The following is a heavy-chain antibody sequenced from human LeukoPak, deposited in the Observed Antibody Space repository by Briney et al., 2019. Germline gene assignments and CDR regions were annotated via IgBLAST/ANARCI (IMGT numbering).Heavy chain of an antibody. CDR3: ARERRQVVTSRDAFDI. Sequence: GGSLRLSCAASGFTFSDCYMSWIRQAPGKGLEWVSYISSSGSTIYYADSAKGRFTISRDNAKNSLYLQMNSLRAEDTAVYYCARERRQVVTSRDAFDIWGQGTMVTVSS. V-gene: IGHV3-11*01. CDR2: ISSSGSTI. CDR1: GFTFSDCY. J-gene: IGHJ3*02. D-gene: IGHD4-23*01.